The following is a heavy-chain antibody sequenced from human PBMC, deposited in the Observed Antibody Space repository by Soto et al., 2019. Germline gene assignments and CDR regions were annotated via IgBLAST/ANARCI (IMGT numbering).Heavy chain of an antibody. D-gene: IGHD3-16*01. CDR1: GFTFSGSA. CDR3: AARTIPVLGAYDY. CDR2: ISGSGDNI. J-gene: IGHJ4*02. Sequence: EVQLLESGGGMVQPGGSLRLSCAASGFTFSGSAMGWVRQAPGKGLEWISVISGSGDNILYADSVKGRFTISKDNLRNTLYLQMNSLRGDDSAVYFCAARTIPVLGAYDYWGQGTLVTVSS. V-gene: IGHV3-23*01.